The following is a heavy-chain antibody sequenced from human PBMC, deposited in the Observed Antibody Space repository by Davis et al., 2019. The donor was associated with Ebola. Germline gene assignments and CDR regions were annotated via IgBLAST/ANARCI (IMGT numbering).Heavy chain of an antibody. CDR3: ARGGMATTRVDY. Sequence: AASVKVSCKASGYTFTNYHMHWVRQAPGQGLEWLGIINLNDATTSYAQKFQGRVTLTRDTSTSTVYMELSSLRSEDTAVYYCARGGMATTRVDYWGQGTLVTVSS. V-gene: IGHV1-46*01. CDR2: INLNDATT. D-gene: IGHD5-24*01. CDR1: GYTFTNYH. J-gene: IGHJ4*02.